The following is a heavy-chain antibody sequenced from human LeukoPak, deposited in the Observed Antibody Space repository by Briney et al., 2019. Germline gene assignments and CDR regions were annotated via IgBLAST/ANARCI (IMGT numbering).Heavy chain of an antibody. CDR1: GGSIGTYY. CDR2: IYVAGN. V-gene: IGHV4-59*08. CDR3: ARHIGGGIEDMDV. D-gene: IGHD3-16*02. J-gene: IGHJ6*03. Sequence: SETLSLTCTVSGGSIGTYYWSWVRQSPGKGLEWIGYIYVAGNRYNPYLQSRVTISVDTSRNQFFLKMSSVTAADTAVYYCARHIGGGIEDMDVWGKGTKVTVSS.